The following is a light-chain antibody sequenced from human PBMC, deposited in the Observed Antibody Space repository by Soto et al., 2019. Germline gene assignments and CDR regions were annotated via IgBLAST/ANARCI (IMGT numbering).Light chain of an antibody. V-gene: IGLV1-40*01. Sequence: QSVLTQPPSVSGAPGQRVTISCTGSSSNIGAGYDVHWYQQLPGTAPKLLIYGNSNRPSGVPDRFSGSKSGTSASLAITGLQGEDEADYYCQSYDSGLSGSVFGGGTKVTVL. J-gene: IGLJ2*01. CDR2: GNS. CDR1: SSNIGAGYD. CDR3: QSYDSGLSGSV.